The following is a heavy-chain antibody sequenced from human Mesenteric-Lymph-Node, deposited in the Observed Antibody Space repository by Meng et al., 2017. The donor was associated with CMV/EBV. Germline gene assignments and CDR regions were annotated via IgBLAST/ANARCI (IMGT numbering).Heavy chain of an antibody. Sequence: GESLKISCAASGFTFSSYAMSWVRQAPGKGLEWVSAISGSGGSTYYADSVKGRFTISRDNSKNTLFLYMYSLRVDDTAVYYCAKDTRYILKIPGYGMDVWGQGTTVTVSS. CDR2: ISGSGGST. V-gene: IGHV3-23*01. D-gene: IGHD2-21*01. CDR3: AKDTRYILKIPGYGMDV. CDR1: GFTFSSYA. J-gene: IGHJ6*02.